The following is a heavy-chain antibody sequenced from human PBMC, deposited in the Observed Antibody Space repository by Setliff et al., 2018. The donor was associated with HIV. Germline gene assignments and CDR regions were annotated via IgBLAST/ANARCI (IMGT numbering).Heavy chain of an antibody. CDR2: INPNSGGT. V-gene: IGHV1-2*02. J-gene: IGHJ4*02. D-gene: IGHD5-18*01. Sequence: ASVKVSCKASGYIFTDYYMHWVRQAPGQGLEWMGWINPNSGGTNYAQKFQGRVTMTRDTSISTAYMELSRLRSDDTAVYYCARTLPQYTNLFDYWGQGTLVTVSS. CDR3: ARTLPQYTNLFDY. CDR1: GYIFTDYY.